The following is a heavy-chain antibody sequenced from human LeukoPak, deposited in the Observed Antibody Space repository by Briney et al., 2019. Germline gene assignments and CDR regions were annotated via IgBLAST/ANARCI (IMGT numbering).Heavy chain of an antibody. CDR1: GYTFTSYD. CDR3: ARGSSGWPYQDAFDI. D-gene: IGHD6-19*01. Sequence: ASVKVSCKASGYTFTSYDINWVRQATGQGLEWMGWMNPNSGNTGYAQRFQGRLTMTRNTSISTAYMELSSLRSEDTAVYYCARGSSGWPYQDAFDIWGQGTMVAVS. J-gene: IGHJ3*02. V-gene: IGHV1-8*01. CDR2: MNPNSGNT.